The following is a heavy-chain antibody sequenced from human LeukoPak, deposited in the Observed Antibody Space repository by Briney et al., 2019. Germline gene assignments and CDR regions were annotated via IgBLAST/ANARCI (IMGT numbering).Heavy chain of an antibody. J-gene: IGHJ4*02. Sequence: PGGSLRLSCAASGFTFSSQWMSWVRQAPGKGLEWVAIINQAGTGKYYVDSVKGRFTISRDNAENSLYLQMNSLRAEDTAVYYCASAASSRSGYYFSDYWGQGTLVTVSS. D-gene: IGHD3-22*01. CDR1: GFTFSSQW. CDR2: INQAGTGK. V-gene: IGHV3-7*01. CDR3: ASAASSRSGYYFSDY.